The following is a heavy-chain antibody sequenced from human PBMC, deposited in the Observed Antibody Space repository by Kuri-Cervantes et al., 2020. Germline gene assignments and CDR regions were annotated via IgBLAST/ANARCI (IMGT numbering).Heavy chain of an antibody. CDR2: VSYDGSNK. D-gene: IGHD3-10*01. CDR3: VMVRGVILTNYYGMDV. J-gene: IGHJ6*02. CDR1: GFTFSSYA. V-gene: IGHV3-30-3*01. Sequence: GESLRLSCAASGFTFSSYAMHWVRQAPGKGLEWVAVVSYDGSNKYCADSVKGRFTISRDNSKNTLYLQMNSLRAEDTAVYYCVMVRGVILTNYYGMDVWGQGTTVTVSS.